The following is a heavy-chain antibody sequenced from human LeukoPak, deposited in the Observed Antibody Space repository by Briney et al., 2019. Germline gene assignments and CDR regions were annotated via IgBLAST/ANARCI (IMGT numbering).Heavy chain of an antibody. J-gene: IGHJ3*02. CDR2: INSDGSST. Sequence: PGGSLRLSCAASGFTFSSYWMHWVRQAPGKGLVWVSLINSDGSSTIYADSVKGRFTISRDNVKNTLYLQMNSLRAEDTAVYYCARGFTIFGVVNDAFDIWGQGTMVTVSS. D-gene: IGHD3-3*01. V-gene: IGHV3-74*01. CDR1: GFTFSSYW. CDR3: ARGFTIFGVVNDAFDI.